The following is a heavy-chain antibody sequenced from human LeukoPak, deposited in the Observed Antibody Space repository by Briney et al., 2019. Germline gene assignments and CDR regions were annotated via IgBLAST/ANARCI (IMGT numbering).Heavy chain of an antibody. Sequence: ASVKVSCKASGYTFTSYAMHWVRQAPGQRLEWMGWINAGNGNTKYSQKFQGRVTITRDTSASTAYMELSSLRSEDTGVYYCARAAHLWFGESDFDYWGQGTLVTVSS. CDR1: GYTFTSYA. D-gene: IGHD3-10*01. J-gene: IGHJ4*02. CDR2: INAGNGNT. CDR3: ARAAHLWFGESDFDY. V-gene: IGHV1-3*01.